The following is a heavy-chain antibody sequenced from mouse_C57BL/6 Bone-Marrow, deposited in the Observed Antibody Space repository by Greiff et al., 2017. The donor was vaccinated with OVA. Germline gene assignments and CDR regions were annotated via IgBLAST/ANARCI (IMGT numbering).Heavy chain of an antibody. CDR3: PIYYYGSSYFFDY. CDR2: IDPETGGT. Sequence: VQLQQSGAELVRPGASVTLSCKASGYTFTDYEMHWVKQTPVHGLEWIGAIDPETGGTAYNQKFKGKAILTADKSSSTAYMELRSLTSEDSAVYYCPIYYYGSSYFFDYWGQGTTLTVSS. J-gene: IGHJ2*01. CDR1: GYTFTDYE. V-gene: IGHV1-15*01. D-gene: IGHD1-1*01.